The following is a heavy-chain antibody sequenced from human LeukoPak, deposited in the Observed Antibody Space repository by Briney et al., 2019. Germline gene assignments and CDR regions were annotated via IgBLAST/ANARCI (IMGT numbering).Heavy chain of an antibody. D-gene: IGHD3-16*01. Sequence: ASVKVSCKASGYTFTSYAMHWVRQAPGQRLEWMGWINAGNGNTKYSQEFQGRVTITRDTSASTAYMELSSLRSEDMAVYYCARGGQGGAYLEIDYWGQGTLVTVSS. CDR3: ARGGQGGAYLEIDY. CDR1: GYTFTSYA. CDR2: INAGNGNT. V-gene: IGHV1-3*03. J-gene: IGHJ4*02.